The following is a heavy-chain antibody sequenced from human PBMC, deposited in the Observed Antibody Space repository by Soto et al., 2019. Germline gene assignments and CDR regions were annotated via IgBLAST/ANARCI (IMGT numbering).Heavy chain of an antibody. CDR3: AKDPPSLWFGEYLAWFDP. CDR2: ISGSGGST. CDR1: GFTFSSYA. D-gene: IGHD3-10*01. V-gene: IGHV3-23*01. Sequence: PGGSLRLSCAASGFTFSSYAMSWVRQAPGKGLEWVSAISGSGGSTYYADSVKGRFTISRDNSKNTLYLQMNSLRAEDTAVYYSAKDPPSLWFGEYLAWFDPWGQGTLVTVSS. J-gene: IGHJ5*02.